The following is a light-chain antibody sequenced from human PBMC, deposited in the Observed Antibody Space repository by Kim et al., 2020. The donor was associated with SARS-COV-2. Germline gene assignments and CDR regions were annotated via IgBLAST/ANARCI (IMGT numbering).Light chain of an antibody. CDR2: DAS. CDR3: QQYGSSPEIS. J-gene: IGKJ5*01. Sequence: PGESATLPCSARRSLSERHLAWYQHKPGQPPRLLIYDASTRTTDTPDRFSGSGSGTDYTLTITRLAPEDFAVYFCQQYGSSPEISFGQGTRLEIK. CDR1: RSLSERH. V-gene: IGKV3-20*01.